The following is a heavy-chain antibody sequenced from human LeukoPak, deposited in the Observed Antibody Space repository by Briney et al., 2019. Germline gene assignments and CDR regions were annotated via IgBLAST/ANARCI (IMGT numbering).Heavy chain of an antibody. CDR2: INPSGGST. CDR1: GGTFSSYA. Sequence: EASVKVSCKASGGTFSSYAISWVRQAPGQGLEWMGIINPSGGSTSYAQKFQGRVTMTRDTSTSTVYMELSSLRSEDTAVYYCARDVAYCGGDCLFYWGQGTLVTVSS. D-gene: IGHD2-21*02. CDR3: ARDVAYCGGDCLFY. J-gene: IGHJ4*02. V-gene: IGHV1-46*01.